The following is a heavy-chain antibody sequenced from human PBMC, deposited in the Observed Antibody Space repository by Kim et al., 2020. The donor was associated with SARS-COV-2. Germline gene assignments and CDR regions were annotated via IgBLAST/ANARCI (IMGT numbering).Heavy chain of an antibody. CDR3: ARDLLGYDSSGFLDY. D-gene: IGHD3-22*01. CDR2: INPSGGST. Sequence: ASVKVSCKASGYTFTSYYMHWVRQAPGQGLEWMGIINPSGGSTSYAQKFQGRVTMTRDTSTSTVYMELSSLRSEDTAVYYCARDLLGYDSSGFLDYWGQGTLVTVSS. CDR1: GYTFTSYY. J-gene: IGHJ4*02. V-gene: IGHV1-46*03.